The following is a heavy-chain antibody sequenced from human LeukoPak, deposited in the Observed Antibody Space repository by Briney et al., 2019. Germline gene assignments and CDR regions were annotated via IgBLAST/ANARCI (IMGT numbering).Heavy chain of an antibody. CDR1: GYTFTGYY. Sequence: SVKVSCKASGYTFTGYYMHWVRQAPGQGLEWMGGIIPIFGTANYAQKFQGRVTITADESTSTAYMELSSLRSEDTAVYYCARGVSGSHFDYWGQGTLVTVSS. D-gene: IGHD1-26*01. CDR3: ARGVSGSHFDY. V-gene: IGHV1-69*13. J-gene: IGHJ4*02. CDR2: IIPIFGTA.